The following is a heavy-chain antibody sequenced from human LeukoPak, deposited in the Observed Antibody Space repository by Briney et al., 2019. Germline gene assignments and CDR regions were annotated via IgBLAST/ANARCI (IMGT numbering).Heavy chain of an antibody. J-gene: IGHJ6*03. CDR3: AREFLDGGYPNYYYMDV. CDR2: MNPNSGNT. V-gene: IGHV1-8*03. CDR1: GYTFTTYN. Sequence: ASVKVSCKASGYTFTTYNINWVRQATGQGLEWMGWMNPNSGNTGYAQKFQGRVTITRNTSISTAYMELSSLRSEDTAVYYCAREFLDGGYPNYYYMDVWGKGTTVTVSS. D-gene: IGHD5-12*01.